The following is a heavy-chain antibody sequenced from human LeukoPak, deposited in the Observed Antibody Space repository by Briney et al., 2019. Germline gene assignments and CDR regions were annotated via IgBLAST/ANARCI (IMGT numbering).Heavy chain of an antibody. CDR1: GDSFSSSNYY. V-gene: IGHV4-61*01. Sequence: SETLSLTCAVSGDSFSSSNYYWSWIRQPPGTGLEWIGYIYYSGNTNYNPSLKSRVTISVDTSKSQFSLKLSSVTAADTAVYYCARANYGDYGASFDYWGQGTLVTVSS. J-gene: IGHJ4*02. CDR2: IYYSGNT. CDR3: ARANYGDYGASFDY. D-gene: IGHD4-17*01.